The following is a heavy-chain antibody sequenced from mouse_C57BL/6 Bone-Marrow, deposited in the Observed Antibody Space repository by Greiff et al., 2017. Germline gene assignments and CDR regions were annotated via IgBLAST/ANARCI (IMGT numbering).Heavy chain of an antibody. D-gene: IGHD2-4*01. Sequence: EVQLVESGGDLVKPGGSLKLSCAASGFTFSSYGMSWVRQTPDKRLEWVATISSGGSYTSYPASVKGRFTISRDNAKNTLYLQMSSLKSEDTAMYYCARLITTSYYYAMDYWGQGTSVTVSS. J-gene: IGHJ4*01. CDR3: ARLITTSYYYAMDY. V-gene: IGHV5-6*01. CDR2: ISSGGSYT. CDR1: GFTFSSYG.